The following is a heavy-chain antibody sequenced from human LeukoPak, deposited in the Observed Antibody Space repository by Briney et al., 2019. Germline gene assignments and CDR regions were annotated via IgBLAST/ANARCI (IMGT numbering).Heavy chain of an antibody. CDR2: IRYDGSDK. CDR3: ARQDLWYDSSGIDAFDI. Sequence: GGSLRLSCSASGFTFSSYGMHWVRQAPGKGLVWVAFIRYDGSDKYYAESVKGRFTISRDNSKNTLYLQMNSLRAEDTAVYYCARQDLWYDSSGIDAFDIWGQGTMVTVSS. V-gene: IGHV3-30*02. D-gene: IGHD3-22*01. J-gene: IGHJ3*02. CDR1: GFTFSSYG.